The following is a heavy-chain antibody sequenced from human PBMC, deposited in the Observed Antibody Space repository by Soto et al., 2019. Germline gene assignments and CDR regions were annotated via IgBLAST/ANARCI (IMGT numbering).Heavy chain of an antibody. J-gene: IGHJ6*02. CDR2: INHSGST. V-gene: IGHV4-34*01. CDR3: ARRVVATITYYYGMDV. CDR1: GGSFSGYY. Sequence: QVQLQQWGAGLLKPSETLSLTCAVYGGSFSGYYWCWIRQPPGKGLEWIGEINHSGSTNYNPSRNSLVTIPVDTSKHQIPLKLSSATAADTAVYYCARRVVATITYYYGMDVCCQGTTVTVYS. D-gene: IGHD5-12*01.